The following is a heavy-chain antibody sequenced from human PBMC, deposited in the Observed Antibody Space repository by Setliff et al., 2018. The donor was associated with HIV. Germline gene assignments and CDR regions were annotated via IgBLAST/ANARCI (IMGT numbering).Heavy chain of an antibody. D-gene: IGHD6-13*01. CDR1: GYTLTELS. CDR3: ATDPGYSSSWYSESFQH. V-gene: IGHV1-24*01. J-gene: IGHJ1*01. CDR2: FDPEDGET. Sequence: ASVKVSCKISGYTLTELSIHWVRQAPGKGLEWMANFDPEDGETFYTQKFQGRLTMTEDTSTDTAYMELSSLRSDDTAMYYCATDPGYSSSWYSESFQHWGQGTVVTVSS.